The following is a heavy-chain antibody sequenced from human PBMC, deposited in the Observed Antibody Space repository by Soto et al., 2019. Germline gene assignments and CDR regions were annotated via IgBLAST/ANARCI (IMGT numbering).Heavy chain of an antibody. D-gene: IGHD6-19*01. CDR1: GYTFSSFD. J-gene: IGHJ4*01. V-gene: IGHV1-8*01. Sequence: ASVKVSCKASGYTFSSFDINWVRQATGQGLEWMGWLNPNSGDTGYAQKFQGRVTLTRNTSINTAYIELSSLTSDDTAVYYCATSGGGWYLYWG. CDR3: ATSGGGWYLY. CDR2: LNPNSGDT.